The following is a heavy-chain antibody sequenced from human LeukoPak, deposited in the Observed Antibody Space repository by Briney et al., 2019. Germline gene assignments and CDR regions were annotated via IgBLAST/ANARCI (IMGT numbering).Heavy chain of an antibody. V-gene: IGHV3-23*01. CDR1: GFTFSSYA. CDR2: ISGSGGST. D-gene: IGHD3-22*01. Sequence: GGSLRLSCAASGFTFSSYAMSWVRQAPGKGLEWVSAISGSGGSTYYADSVKGRFTISRDNSKNTLYLQMNSLRAEDTAVYYCAKRPVYYYDSSGYYSPFDYWGQGTLVTVSS. CDR3: AKRPVYYYDSSGYYSPFDY. J-gene: IGHJ4*02.